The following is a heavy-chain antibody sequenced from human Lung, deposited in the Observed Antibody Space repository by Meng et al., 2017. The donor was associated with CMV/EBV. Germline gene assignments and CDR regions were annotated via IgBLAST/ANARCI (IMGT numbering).Heavy chain of an antibody. Sequence: GESXKISXAASGITVSGYWMHWVRQVPGKGLVWVSRINSDGTNTNYAESVKGRFTISRDNAKNTLYLQMNSLRADDSALYYCARDSTYDFWSGYSFSDFYGMDVWGQGTXVTVSS. J-gene: IGHJ6*02. V-gene: IGHV3-74*01. CDR1: GITVSGYW. CDR3: ARDSTYDFWSGYSFSDFYGMDV. D-gene: IGHD3-3*01. CDR2: INSDGTNT.